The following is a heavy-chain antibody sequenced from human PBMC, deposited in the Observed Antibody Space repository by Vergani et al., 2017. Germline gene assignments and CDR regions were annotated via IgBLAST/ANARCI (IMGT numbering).Heavy chain of an antibody. V-gene: IGHV4-59*01. CDR3: AREVWGNDYYYYYMDV. CDR2: IYYSGST. J-gene: IGHJ6*03. Sequence: QVQLQESGPGLVKPSETLSLTCTVSGGSISSYYWSWIRQPPGKGLEWIGYIYYSGSTNYNPSLKSRVTISVDTSKNQLSLKLSSVTAADTAVYYCAREVWGNDYYYYYMDVWGKGTTVIVSS. CDR1: GGSISSYY. D-gene: IGHD3-16*01.